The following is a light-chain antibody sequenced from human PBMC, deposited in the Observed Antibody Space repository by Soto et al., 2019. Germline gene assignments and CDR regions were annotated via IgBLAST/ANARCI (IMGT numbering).Light chain of an antibody. J-gene: IGKJ4*01. V-gene: IGKV1-9*01. CDR3: QQFKSYPLT. CDR1: QGISSY. CDR2: AAS. Sequence: PSSLSTSVRDRVTITCRASQGISSYLALYQQKPGKAPKLLIYAASTLQSGVPSRFSGSGSGTDFTLTISSLQPEDFATYYCQQFKSYPLTFGGGTKVDI.